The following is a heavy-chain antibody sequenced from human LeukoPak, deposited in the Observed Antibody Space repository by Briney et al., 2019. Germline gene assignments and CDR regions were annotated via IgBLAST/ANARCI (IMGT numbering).Heavy chain of an antibody. CDR1: GFTVSSNY. Sequence: GGSLRLSCAASGFTVSSNYMSWVRQAPGKGLEWVSVIYSGGSTYYADSVKGRFTISRDNSKNTLYLQMNSLRAEDTAVYYCARDLVQWFGEVDYWGQGTLVTVSS. V-gene: IGHV3-53*01. CDR3: ARDLVQWFGEVDY. J-gene: IGHJ4*02. CDR2: IYSGGST. D-gene: IGHD3-10*01.